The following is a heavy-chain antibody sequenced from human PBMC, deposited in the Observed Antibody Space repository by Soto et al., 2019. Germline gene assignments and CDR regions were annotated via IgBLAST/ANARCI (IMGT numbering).Heavy chain of an antibody. CDR1: GSPFD. V-gene: IGHV3-30-3*01. CDR3: ARGPTHGAFDL. J-gene: IGHJ3*01. CDR2: IVPDGRNQ. Sequence: QVQLVEFGGGVVQPGRSLRLSCVASGSPFDVHWVRQAPGKGPEWVAHIVPDGRNQYWADSVKGRFTGSRDNAKNTVYLQMNSLRTEDTAVYYCARGPTHGAFDLWGHGTMVTVSS.